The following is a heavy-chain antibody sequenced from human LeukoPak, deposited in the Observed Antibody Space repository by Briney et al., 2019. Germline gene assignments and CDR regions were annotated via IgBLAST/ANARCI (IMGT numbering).Heavy chain of an antibody. Sequence: PSETLSLTCTVSGGSISSSSYYWGWIRQPPGKGLEWNVSNYYSGSNYYYPTLQSRVTISVATSQNHFTLKLSTVTATAPAVYSCARHGSGRYCPGYWGQGTLVTVSS. J-gene: IGHJ4*02. D-gene: IGHD3-10*01. CDR1: GGSISSSSYY. CDR3: ARHGSGRYCPGY. V-gene: IGHV4-39*01. CDR2: NYYSGSN.